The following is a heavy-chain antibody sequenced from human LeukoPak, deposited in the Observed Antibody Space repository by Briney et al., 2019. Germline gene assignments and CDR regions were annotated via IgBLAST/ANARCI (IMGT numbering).Heavy chain of an antibody. V-gene: IGHV3-21*01. CDR3: ARDIHPIPNYYDSSGYYYYFDY. CDR1: GFTFSSYS. J-gene: IGHJ4*02. Sequence: PGRSLRLSCAASGFTFSSYSMNWVRQAPGKGLEWVSSISSSSSYIYYADSVKGRFTISRDNAKNSLYLQMNCLRAEDTAVYYCARDIHPIPNYYDSSGYYYYFDYWGQGTLVTVSS. D-gene: IGHD3-22*01. CDR2: ISSSSSYI.